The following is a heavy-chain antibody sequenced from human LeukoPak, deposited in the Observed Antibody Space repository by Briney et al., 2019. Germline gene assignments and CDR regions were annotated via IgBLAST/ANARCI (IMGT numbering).Heavy chain of an antibody. V-gene: IGHV3-30*02. CDR3: AKGEYNNSPIDY. J-gene: IGHJ4*02. CDR1: GFSFSGFG. Sequence: GGSLRLSCVASGFSFSGFGMHWVRQAPGKGLEWVAFVRFDGGNEYYADSVKGRFTISRDNSKNTLYLRMNSLRTEDTAVYYCAKGEYNNSPIDYWGQGTLVTVSS. D-gene: IGHD1-1*01. CDR2: VRFDGGNE.